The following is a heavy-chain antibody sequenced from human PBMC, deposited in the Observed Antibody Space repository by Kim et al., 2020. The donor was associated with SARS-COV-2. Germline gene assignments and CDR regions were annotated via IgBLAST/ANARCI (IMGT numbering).Heavy chain of an antibody. CDR2: INWNSDYI. Sequence: GGSLRLSCAASGFNFDEHAMHWVRQAPGKGPEWVSGINWNSDYIAYADSVKGRFTISRDNAKNSLYLQMNSLRPEDTALYFCVKDKGWLVYYFDYWGQGALVTVSS. V-gene: IGHV3-9*01. CDR1: GFNFDEHA. CDR3: VKDKGWLVYYFDY. J-gene: IGHJ4*02. D-gene: IGHD5-12*01.